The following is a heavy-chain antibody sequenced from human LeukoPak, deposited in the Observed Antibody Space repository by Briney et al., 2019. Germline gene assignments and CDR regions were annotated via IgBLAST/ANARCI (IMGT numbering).Heavy chain of an antibody. CDR1: GYTLTELS. J-gene: IGHJ3*02. CDR3: ATGGSYYDAFDI. Sequence: ASVKVSCKVSGYTLTELSMHWVRQAPGKGLEWMGGFDPEDGETIYAQKFQGRVTMTEDTSTDTAYMELSSLRSEDTAVYYCATGGSYYDAFDIWGQGTMVTVSS. CDR2: FDPEDGET. D-gene: IGHD1-26*01. V-gene: IGHV1-24*01.